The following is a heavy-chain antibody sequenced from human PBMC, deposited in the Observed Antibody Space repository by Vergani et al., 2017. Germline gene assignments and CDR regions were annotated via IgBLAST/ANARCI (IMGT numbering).Heavy chain of an antibody. Sequence: QVQLVQSGAEVKKPGASVKVSCKASGYTFTGYYMHWVRQAPGQGLEWMGWINPNSGGTKYAQKFQGRVTMTRDTSISTAYMELSRLRSDDTAVYYCARGRDSLGWWLQAPVDAFDIWGQGTMVTVSS. J-gene: IGHJ3*02. D-gene: IGHD2-21*01. CDR3: ARGRDSLGWWLQAPVDAFDI. CDR1: GYTFTGYY. CDR2: INPNSGGT. V-gene: IGHV1-2*02.